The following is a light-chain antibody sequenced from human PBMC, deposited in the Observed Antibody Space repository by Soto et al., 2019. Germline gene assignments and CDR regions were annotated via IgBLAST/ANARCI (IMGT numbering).Light chain of an antibody. V-gene: IGKV2-30*01. CDR2: KVS. CDR3: MQGTHWPPT. Sequence: DVVMTQSPLSLPVTLGQAASISCRSSQGLVYGDGHTYMHWFQQRPGQSPRRLIYKVSNRDSGVPDRFSGSAVGANFTPKISRVEAEDVGVYYCMQGTHWPPTFGGGTKVEIK. CDR1: QGLVYGDGHTY. J-gene: IGKJ4*01.